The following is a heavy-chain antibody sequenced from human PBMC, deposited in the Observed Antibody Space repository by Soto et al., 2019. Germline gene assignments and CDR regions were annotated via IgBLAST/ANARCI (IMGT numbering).Heavy chain of an antibody. V-gene: IGHV4-4*02. Sequence: QVQLQESGPGLVKPSGTLSLTCAVSGVSISSHDWWTWVRQPPGKGLEWIGESHQSGNTNYNSSLESRVTISVVKSKNQFSLNLSSVTVADTAVYYCATRDTSRFYWGQGTLVTVSS. CDR3: ATRDTSRFY. D-gene: IGHD6-13*01. CDR1: GVSISSHDW. CDR2: SHQSGNT. J-gene: IGHJ4*02.